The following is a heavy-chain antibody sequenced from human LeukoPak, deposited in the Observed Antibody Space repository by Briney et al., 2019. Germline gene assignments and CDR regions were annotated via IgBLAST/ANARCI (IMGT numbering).Heavy chain of an antibody. CDR3: ARRATYCSGGSCYLYYFDY. V-gene: IGHV4-39*01. D-gene: IGHD2-15*01. J-gene: IGHJ4*02. CDR2: IYYSGST. Sequence: SETLSLTCTVSGGSISSSNYYWGWIRQPPGKGLEWIGSIYYSGSTYYNPSLKSRVTIFVDTSKNQFSLKLSSVTAADTAVYHCARRATYCSGGSCYLYYFDYWGQGTLVTVSS. CDR1: GGSISSSNYY.